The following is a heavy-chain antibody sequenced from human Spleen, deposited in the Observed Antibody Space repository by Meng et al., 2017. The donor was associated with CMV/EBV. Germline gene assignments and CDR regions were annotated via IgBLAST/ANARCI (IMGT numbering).Heavy chain of an antibody. CDR2: INIDGSST. Sequence: GGSLRLSCAASGFTFSSHWMHWVRQAPGKGLVWVSRINIDGSSTDYADSVKGRFTISRDNSKNTLYLQMSSLRAEDTAAYYCARRGDCSSTSCYSDYGMDVWGQGTTVTVSS. CDR1: GFTFSSHW. D-gene: IGHD2-2*01. CDR3: ARRGDCSSTSCYSDYGMDV. J-gene: IGHJ6*02. V-gene: IGHV3-74*01.